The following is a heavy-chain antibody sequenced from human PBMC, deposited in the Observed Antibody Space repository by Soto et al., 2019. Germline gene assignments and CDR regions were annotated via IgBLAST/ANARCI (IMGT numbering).Heavy chain of an antibody. CDR3: AGNFYGVVGFTRFDS. J-gene: IGHJ5*01. CDR2: IHNSGTS. CDR1: GDTSTSYY. V-gene: IGHV4-59*03. Sequence: PSETLSLTCTVSGDTSTSYYWGWIRQAPGKGLEWIGHIHNSGTSTHNPAINGRVIISIDMSKKQFSLKLTSLTSADTAVYYCAGNFYGVVGFTRFDSWGQGTLVTVSS. D-gene: IGHD3-10*01.